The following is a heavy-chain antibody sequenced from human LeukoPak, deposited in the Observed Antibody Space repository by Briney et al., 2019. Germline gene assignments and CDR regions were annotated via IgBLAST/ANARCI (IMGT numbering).Heavy chain of an antibody. CDR3: ARDSNPLRAFDI. D-gene: IGHD2-8*01. J-gene: IGHJ3*02. CDR2: INPSGGST. V-gene: IGHV1-46*01. Sequence: ASVKVPCKASGYTFTSYYMHWVRQAPGQGLEWMGIINPSGGSTSYAQKFQGRVTMTRDTSTSTVYMELSSLRSEDTAVYYCARDSNPLRAFDIWGQGTMVTVSS. CDR1: GYTFTSYY.